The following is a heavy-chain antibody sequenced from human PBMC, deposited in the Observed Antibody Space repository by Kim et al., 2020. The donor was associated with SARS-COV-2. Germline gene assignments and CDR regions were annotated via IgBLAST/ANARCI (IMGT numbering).Heavy chain of an antibody. V-gene: IGHV1-18*01. J-gene: IGHJ4*02. CDR3: ASGRISTLSPVPRDFDY. CDR1: GYTFTSYG. CDR2: ISAYNGNT. D-gene: IGHD2-15*01. Sequence: ASVKVSCKASGYTFTSYGISWVRQAPGQGLEWMGWISAYNGNTNYAQKLQGRVTMTTDTSTSTAYMELRSLRSDDTAVYYCASGRISTLSPVPRDFDYWGQGTLVTVSS.